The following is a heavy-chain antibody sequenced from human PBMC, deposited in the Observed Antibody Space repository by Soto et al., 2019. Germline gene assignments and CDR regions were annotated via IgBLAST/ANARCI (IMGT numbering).Heavy chain of an antibody. Sequence: QDQLVQSGAEVKEPGASVTVSCKASGYSFTNYGVTWVRQAPGQGLEWMGWISAFNGNTHYAQNLQGRVTMTTDASTSTAYMELRSLRSDDTAVYYCARDRGVAPPVAGNTHYYCYMDVWGKGTTVTVSS. J-gene: IGHJ6*03. CDR1: GYSFTNYG. CDR3: ARDRGVAPPVAGNTHYYCYMDV. CDR2: ISAFNGNT. D-gene: IGHD6-19*01. V-gene: IGHV1-18*01.